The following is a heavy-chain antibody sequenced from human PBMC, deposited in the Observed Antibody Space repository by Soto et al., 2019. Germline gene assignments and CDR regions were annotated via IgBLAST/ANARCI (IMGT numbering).Heavy chain of an antibody. CDR2: IHYTGST. Sequence: PSGTRSRISKVSGGSVSRYYWTWIRQPPGKGLEWIGNIHYTGSTNYNPSLKSRVTILLGTSTSQFSLKVSSVTAADTAVYYCARDLTISSTDGPLDPWGHGTLVTVSS. CDR3: ARDLTISSTDGPLDP. D-gene: IGHD1-1*01. CDR1: GGSVSRYY. V-gene: IGHV4-59*02. J-gene: IGHJ5*02.